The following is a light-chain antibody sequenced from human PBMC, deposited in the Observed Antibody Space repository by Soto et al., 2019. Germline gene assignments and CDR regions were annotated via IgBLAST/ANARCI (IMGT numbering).Light chain of an antibody. V-gene: IGKV1-5*03. CDR1: QSISKW. CDR3: QQYYSYSYT. Sequence: DIQMTQSPSALSASVGDRVTITCRASQSISKWLAWYQQKPGKAPKLLIYEASRLQSGVPSGFTGSGSGTDFTPTISSLQHDVLASYYCQQYYSYSYTFGQGTKLEIK. CDR2: EAS. J-gene: IGKJ2*01.